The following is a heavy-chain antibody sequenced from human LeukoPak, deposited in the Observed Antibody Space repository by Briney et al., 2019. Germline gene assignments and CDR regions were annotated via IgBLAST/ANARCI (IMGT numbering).Heavy chain of an antibody. CDR1: GGSFSGYY. D-gene: IGHD2-2*01. J-gene: IGHJ4*02. CDR2: INHSGST. CDR3: ARGIGYRSSTSCYVDY. V-gene: IGHV4-34*01. Sequence: SETLSLTCAVYGGSFSGYYWSWIRQPPGKGLEWIGEINHSGSTNYNPSLKSRVTISVDTSKNQFSLKLSSVTAADTAVYYCARGIGYRSSTSCYVDYWGQGTLVTVSS.